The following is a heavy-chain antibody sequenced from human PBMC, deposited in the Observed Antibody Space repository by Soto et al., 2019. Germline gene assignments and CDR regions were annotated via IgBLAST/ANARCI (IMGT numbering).Heavy chain of an antibody. Sequence: QVQLVQSGAEVKKPGASVKVSCKAPRYIFTAYFMHWVRQAPGQGLEWMAWINPNNGATHYGLSFQGRVTMTRTTSISTAYMELSSLRSDDTAVYYCASHDPGARFDPWGQGTLVIVSS. CDR3: ASHDPGARFDP. J-gene: IGHJ5*02. D-gene: IGHD1-1*01. V-gene: IGHV1-2*02. CDR2: INPNNGAT. CDR1: RYIFTAYF.